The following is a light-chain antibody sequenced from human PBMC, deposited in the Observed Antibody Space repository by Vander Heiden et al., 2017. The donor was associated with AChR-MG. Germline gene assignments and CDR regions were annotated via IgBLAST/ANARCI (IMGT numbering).Light chain of an antibody. J-gene: IGKJ1*01. CDR2: ATS. Sequence: DIHMTQSPSSLSASVGDRVTLTCRASQDIRNALAWYQQKPGKAPALLLYATSRLQSGVPSRCSGGGSGTDFTLTISSLQPEDFATYVCQQYYVTPPTFGQGTKLEIK. CDR3: QQYYVTPPT. CDR1: QDIRNA. V-gene: IGKV1-NL1*01.